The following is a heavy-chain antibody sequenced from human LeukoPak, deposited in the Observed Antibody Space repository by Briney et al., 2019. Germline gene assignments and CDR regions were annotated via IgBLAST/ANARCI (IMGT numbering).Heavy chain of an antibody. Sequence: GTSLRLSCAASGFTFSSYGMHWVRQAPGKGLEWLAGIATDGSFAYYADSVKGRFTLSSDNSKNTLHLQMISLRAEDTAVYYCAKGDQPLLYGGAFDSWGQGTLVTVSS. D-gene: IGHD2-2*02. CDR1: GFTFSSYG. CDR2: IATDGSFA. V-gene: IGHV3-30*18. J-gene: IGHJ4*02. CDR3: AKGDQPLLYGGAFDS.